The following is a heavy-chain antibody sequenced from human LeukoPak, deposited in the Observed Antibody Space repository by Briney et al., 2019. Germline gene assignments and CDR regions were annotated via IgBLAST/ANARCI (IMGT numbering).Heavy chain of an antibody. CDR2: IYSGGST. J-gene: IGHJ5*02. V-gene: IGHV3-66*01. Sequence: GGSLRLSCAASGFTVSSNYMSWVRQAPGKGLEWVSVIYSGGSTYYADSVKGRFTISRDNSKNTLYLQMNSLRAEDTAVYYCARGRSMVGIVVVVAALRKNWFDPWGQGTLVTVSS. CDR3: ARGRSMVGIVVVVAALRKNWFDP. D-gene: IGHD2-15*01. CDR1: GFTVSSNY.